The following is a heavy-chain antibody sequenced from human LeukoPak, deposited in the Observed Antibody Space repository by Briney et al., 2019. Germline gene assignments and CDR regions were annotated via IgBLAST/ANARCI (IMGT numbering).Heavy chain of an antibody. CDR2: NSAYNGNT. CDR1: GYTFTSYG. D-gene: IGHD2-15*01. Sequence: GASVKVSCKASGYTFTSYGISWVRQAPGQGLGWMGWNSAYNGNTNYAQKLQGRVTMTTDTSTSTAYMELRSLRSDDTAVYYCARKEVSQRGPYYYGMDVWGQGTTVTVFS. J-gene: IGHJ6*02. CDR3: ARKEVSQRGPYYYGMDV. V-gene: IGHV1-18*01.